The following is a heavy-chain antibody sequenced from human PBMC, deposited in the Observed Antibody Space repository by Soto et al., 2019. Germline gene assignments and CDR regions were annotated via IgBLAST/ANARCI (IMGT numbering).Heavy chain of an antibody. CDR2: INAVNGTT. V-gene: IGHV1-3*01. D-gene: IGHD6-13*01. CDR3: ARDSDSSTDNTDFDY. J-gene: IGHJ4*02. CDR1: GYTFTSYA. Sequence: ASVKVSCKASGYTFTSYAMHWVRQAPGQRLEWMGWINAVNGTTKYSQKFQGRVTITADESTSTVYMELSSLRSEDTAVYYCARDSDSSTDNTDFDYWGQGTLVTVSS.